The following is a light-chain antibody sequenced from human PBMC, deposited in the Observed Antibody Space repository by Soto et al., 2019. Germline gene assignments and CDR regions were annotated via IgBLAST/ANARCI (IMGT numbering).Light chain of an antibody. CDR1: QSVNSNY. V-gene: IGKV3-20*01. CDR3: QQHDNSPRT. J-gene: IGKJ1*01. CDR2: GAS. Sequence: EIVLTQSPGTLSLSPGERATLSCRAGQSVNSNYLAWYQQKPGQGPRLLMYGASSRATGIPDRFSGSGSGTDFTLIISRLEPEDFAVYYCQQHDNSPRTFGQGTKVEIK.